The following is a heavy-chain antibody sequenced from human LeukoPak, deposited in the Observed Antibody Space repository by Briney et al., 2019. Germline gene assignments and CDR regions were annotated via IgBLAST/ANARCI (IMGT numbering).Heavy chain of an antibody. V-gene: IGHV4-39*01. J-gene: IGHJ4*02. CDR1: GGSISSSSYY. CDR2: IYYSGST. D-gene: IGHD6-13*01. CDR3: ARPIAAAGTGFDY. Sequence: SETLSLTCTVSGGSISSSSYYWGWLRQPPGKGLEWIGSIYYSGSTYYNPSLKSRVTISVDTSKNKFSLKLSSVTAADTAVYYCARPIAAAGTGFDYWGQGTLVTVSS.